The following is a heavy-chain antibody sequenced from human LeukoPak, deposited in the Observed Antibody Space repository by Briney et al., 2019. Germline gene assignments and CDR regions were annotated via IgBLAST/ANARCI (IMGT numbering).Heavy chain of an antibody. Sequence: GGSLRLSCAASGFTFSSYGMSWVRQAPGKGLEWVSAISGSGSTTYYADSVRGRFTISRDNSKNTLFLQMNSLTAEDTAIYSCARPRLEYCSGGSCFDAFDIWGQGTMVTVSS. CDR1: GFTFSSYG. CDR2: ISGSGSTT. CDR3: ARPRLEYCSGGSCFDAFDI. J-gene: IGHJ3*02. D-gene: IGHD2-15*01. V-gene: IGHV3-23*01.